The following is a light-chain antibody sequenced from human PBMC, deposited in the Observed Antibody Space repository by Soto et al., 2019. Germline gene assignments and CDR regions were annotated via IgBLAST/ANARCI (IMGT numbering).Light chain of an antibody. CDR2: AAS. V-gene: IGKV1-9*01. J-gene: IGKJ5*01. CDR1: QGISSY. CDR3: QQRT. Sequence: DIQLTQSPSFLSASVGDRVTITCRASQGISSYLAWYQQKPGKAPKLLIYAASTLHSGVPSRFSGSGSGTEFTLTISSLQPEDFATYYCQQRTFGQGTRLEIK.